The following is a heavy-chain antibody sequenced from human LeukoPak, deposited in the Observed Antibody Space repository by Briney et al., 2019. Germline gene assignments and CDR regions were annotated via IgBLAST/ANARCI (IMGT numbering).Heavy chain of an antibody. CDR1: GGSISSYY. D-gene: IGHD1-26*01. CDR2: IYYSGSI. CDR3: ARYSGSYSGFDY. J-gene: IGHJ4*02. Sequence: PSETLSLTCTVSGGSISSYYWSWIRQPPGKGLEWIGYIYYSGSINYNPSHKSRVTISVDTSKNQFSLKLRSVTAADTAVYYCARYSGSYSGFDYWGQGTLATVSS. V-gene: IGHV4-59*08.